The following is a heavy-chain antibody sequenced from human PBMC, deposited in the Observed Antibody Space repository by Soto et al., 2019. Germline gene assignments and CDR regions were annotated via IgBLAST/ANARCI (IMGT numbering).Heavy chain of an antibody. CDR2: INYSGRT. CDR1: GGSISSGDYY. J-gene: IGHJ6*02. V-gene: IGHV4-30-4*01. CDR3: ARFSTLGKDYGVHV. D-gene: IGHD3-3*02. Sequence: SETLSLTCTVSGGSISSGDYYWSWIRQPPGKGLEWIGYINYSGRTYYKPSLKSRLSMSIDTSKNQFSLRLTSVTVADTAVYFCARFSTLGKDYGVHVWGQGTTVTVSS.